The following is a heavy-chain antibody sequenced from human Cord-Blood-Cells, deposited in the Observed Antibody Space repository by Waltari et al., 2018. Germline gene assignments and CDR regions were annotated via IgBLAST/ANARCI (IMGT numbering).Heavy chain of an antibody. CDR2: ISYDGSNK. V-gene: IGHV3-30*04. CDR1: GSPFISYA. CDR3: ARDLAGGVGATDY. Sequence: QVQLVESGGGVVQPGRSLRLSCAASGSPFISYAMHWFRQAPGKGLEWVAVISYDGSNKYYADSVKGRFTISRDNSKNTLYLQMNSLRAEDTAVYYCARDLAGGVGATDYWGQGTLVTVSS. J-gene: IGHJ4*02. D-gene: IGHD1-26*01.